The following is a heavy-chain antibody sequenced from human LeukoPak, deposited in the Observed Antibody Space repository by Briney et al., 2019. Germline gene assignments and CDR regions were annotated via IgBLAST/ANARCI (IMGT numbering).Heavy chain of an antibody. CDR2: IYYSGST. D-gene: IGHD3-22*01. J-gene: IGHJ4*02. CDR1: GGSISSGDYY. V-gene: IGHV4-30-4*01. Sequence: KPSETLSLTCTVSGGSISSGDYYWSWIRQPPGKGLEWIGYIYYSGSTYYNPSLKSRVALSVDTSKNQSSLKLSSVTAADTAVYYCAREGYYDSSGYIDHWGQGTLVTVSS. CDR3: AREGYYDSSGYIDH.